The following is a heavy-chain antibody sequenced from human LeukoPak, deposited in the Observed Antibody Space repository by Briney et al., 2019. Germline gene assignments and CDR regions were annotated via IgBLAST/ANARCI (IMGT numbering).Heavy chain of an antibody. CDR3: ARGYGYDILTGSNDAFDI. Sequence: SETLSLTCTVSGGSISSYYWSWIRQPPGKGLEWIGYIYYSGSTNYNPSLKSRVTISVDTSKNQFSLKLSSVTAADTAVYYCARGYGYDILTGSNDAFDIWGQGTMVTVSS. J-gene: IGHJ3*02. CDR2: IYYSGST. CDR1: GGSISSYY. D-gene: IGHD3-9*01. V-gene: IGHV4-59*01.